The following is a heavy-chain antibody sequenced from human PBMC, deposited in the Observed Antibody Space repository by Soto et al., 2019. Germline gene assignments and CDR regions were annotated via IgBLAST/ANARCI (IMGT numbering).Heavy chain of an antibody. CDR1: GGSIGSAGYC. CDR2: IYHSGSF. Sequence: TLSLTCAVSGGSIGSAGYCGSGIRQPAGEGLEWIGYIYHSGSFLYNPSLKSRVTISLDRSKNQFSLRLRSVTAADTAVYYCARSVGYRSGWWPYYFDYWGQGALVTVSS. D-gene: IGHD6-19*01. CDR3: ARSVGYRSGWWPYYFDY. V-gene: IGHV4-30-2*01. J-gene: IGHJ4*02.